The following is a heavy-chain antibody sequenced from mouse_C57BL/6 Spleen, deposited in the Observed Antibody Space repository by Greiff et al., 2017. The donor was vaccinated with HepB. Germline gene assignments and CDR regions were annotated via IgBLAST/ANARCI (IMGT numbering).Heavy chain of an antibody. V-gene: IGHV1-15*01. J-gene: IGHJ4*01. CDR1: GYTFTDYE. D-gene: IGHD5-1*01. CDR2: IDPETGGT. CDR3: TTFTSYYAVDY. Sequence: QVQLQQSGAELVRPGASVTLSCKASGYTFTDYEMHWVKQTPVHGLEWIGAIDPETGGTAYNQKFKGKAILTADKSSSTAYMELRSLTSEDSAVYYCTTFTSYYAVDYWGQGTAVTVAS.